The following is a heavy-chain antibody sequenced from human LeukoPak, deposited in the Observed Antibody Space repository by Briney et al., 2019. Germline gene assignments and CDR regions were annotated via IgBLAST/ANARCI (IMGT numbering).Heavy chain of an antibody. D-gene: IGHD3-3*01. V-gene: IGHV1-24*01. CDR3: ATGGKFGDYDNDPPYYYYGMDV. J-gene: IGHJ6*02. CDR2: FDPEDGET. Sequence: ASVKVSCKVSGYTLTELSMHWVRQAPGKGLEWMGGFDPEDGETIYAQKFQGRVTVTEDTSTDTAYMELSSLRSEDTAVYYCATGGKFGDYDNDPPYYYYGMDVWGQGTTVTVSS. CDR1: GYTLTELS.